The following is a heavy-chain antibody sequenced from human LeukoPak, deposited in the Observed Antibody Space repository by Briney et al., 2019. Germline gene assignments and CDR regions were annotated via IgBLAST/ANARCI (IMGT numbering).Heavy chain of an antibody. CDR2: LSSGGSST. D-gene: IGHD2-21*01. CDR1: GFTLSSYG. CDR3: AGHMSYGMDV. J-gene: IGHJ6*02. Sequence: GGSLILSCAASGFTLSSYGMHWVRQPPGKGLLWVSRLSSGGSSTTYADSVKGRFTISRDNGKNTLYLQMNSLRAGDTAVYYCAGHMSYGMDVWGQGTTVTVSS. V-gene: IGHV3-74*01.